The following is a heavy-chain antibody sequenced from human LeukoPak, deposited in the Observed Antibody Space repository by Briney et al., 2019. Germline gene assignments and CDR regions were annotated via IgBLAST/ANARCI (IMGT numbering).Heavy chain of an antibody. CDR3: ARDLRYDSSGYYAPKGWFDP. V-gene: IGHV1-18*01. CDR2: ISAYNGNT. D-gene: IGHD3-22*01. J-gene: IGHJ5*02. Sequence: ASVKVSCKASGYTFTSYGISWVRQAPGQGLEWMGWISAYNGNTNYAQKLQGRVTMTTDTSTSTAYMELRSLRSDDTAVYYCARDLRYDSSGYYAPKGWFDPWGQGTLVTVSS. CDR1: GYTFTSYG.